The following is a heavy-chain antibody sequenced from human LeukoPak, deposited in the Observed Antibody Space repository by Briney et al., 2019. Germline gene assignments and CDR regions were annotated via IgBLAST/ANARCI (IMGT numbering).Heavy chain of an antibody. CDR1: GDSITSGYY. Sequence: PSETLSLTCAVSGDSITSGYYWGWIRQPPGKGLEWIGNIYHSGSTYYNPSLQSRVTISVDTSKNQFSLKLSSVAAADTAFYYCARVGGTYEPFDYWGQGTLVTVSS. CDR2: IYHSGST. CDR3: ARVGGTYEPFDY. D-gene: IGHD1-26*01. J-gene: IGHJ4*02. V-gene: IGHV4-38-2*01.